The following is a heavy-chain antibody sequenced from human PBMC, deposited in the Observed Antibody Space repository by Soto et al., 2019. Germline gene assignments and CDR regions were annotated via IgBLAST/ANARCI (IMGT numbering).Heavy chain of an antibody. Sequence: QVQLVESGGGVVQPGRSLRLSCAASGFTFRSYGMHWVRQAPGKGLEWVAVISYDGTEKYYADSVKGRFTISRDNSKNTLYRQMNSLRAEDTAVYYCAKDSHMTTVTDDAFDIRGQGTMVTVSS. V-gene: IGHV3-30*18. CDR2: ISYDGTEK. J-gene: IGHJ3*02. D-gene: IGHD4-17*01. CDR1: GFTFRSYG. CDR3: AKDSHMTTVTDDAFDI.